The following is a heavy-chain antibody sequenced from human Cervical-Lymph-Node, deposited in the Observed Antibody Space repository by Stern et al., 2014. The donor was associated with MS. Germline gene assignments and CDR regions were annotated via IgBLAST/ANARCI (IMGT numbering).Heavy chain of an antibody. CDR2: IKGDGSSK. CDR1: GFTFSSYW. J-gene: IGHJ2*01. V-gene: IGHV3-74*02. Sequence: VQLVQSGGGLVQPGGSLRLSCAGSGFTFSSYWMHWVRQAPGKGLAWVSGIKGDGSSKDYADSVKGRFTISRDNAKNTLYLQLNSLRAEDTAVYYCARAGYGGTSAFSFWGRGTLITVSS. D-gene: IGHD4-23*01. CDR3: ARAGYGGTSAFSF.